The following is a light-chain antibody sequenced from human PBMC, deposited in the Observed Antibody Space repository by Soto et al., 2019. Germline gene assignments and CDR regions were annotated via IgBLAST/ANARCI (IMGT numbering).Light chain of an antibody. Sequence: EIVMTQSPATLSLSPGERAALSCRASQSLNSELAWYQQKPGQPPRLFSYGASSRDTGVPSRFTSSESGSEFHLTISGLQSQDFAGYYCQQVHNCPLLFGQWTWLE. CDR1: QSLNSE. V-gene: IGKV3-15*01. J-gene: IGKJ2*01. CDR2: GAS. CDR3: QQVHNCPLL.